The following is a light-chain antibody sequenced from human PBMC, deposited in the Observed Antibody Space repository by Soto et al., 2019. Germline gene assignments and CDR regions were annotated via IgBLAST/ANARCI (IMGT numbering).Light chain of an antibody. CDR1: QDIAIY. Sequence: IQLTQSPSSLSASVGDRVTITCRASQDIAIYLAWYQQKPGEAPKLLIYAASTLYGGVPSRFSGSGSGTDFAHTLTSLQAEDFATYYCQQLRLYPSTFGGGTKVEIK. CDR2: AAS. V-gene: IGKV1-9*01. CDR3: QQLRLYPST. J-gene: IGKJ4*01.